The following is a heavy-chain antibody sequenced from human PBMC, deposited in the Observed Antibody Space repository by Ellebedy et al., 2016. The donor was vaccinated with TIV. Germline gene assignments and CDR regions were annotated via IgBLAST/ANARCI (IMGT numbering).Heavy chain of an antibody. CDR3: ARWGSVDV. J-gene: IGHJ6*02. D-gene: IGHD7-27*01. Sequence: GESLKISCAASGFTVSNNYTSWVRQAPGKGLEWVSVIYSGGNTYYADSVKGRFTISRDNSKNTLYLQMNSLRAEDTAVYYCARWGSVDVWGQGTTVTVSS. CDR2: IYSGGNT. V-gene: IGHV3-53*01. CDR1: GFTVSNNY.